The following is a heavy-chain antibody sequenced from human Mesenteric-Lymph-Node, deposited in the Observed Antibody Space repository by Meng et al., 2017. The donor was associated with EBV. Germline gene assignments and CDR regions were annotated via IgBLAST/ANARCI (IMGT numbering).Heavy chain of an antibody. CDR1: GYTFTTYY. Sequence: QGRWVQSAAEAKKTGASVKVSCKASGYTFTTYYIHWVRHAPGQGLEWMGLINPSSGGTSYAQKFQGRVTMTRNTSTSTVYMELSSLRSDDTAVYYCARVVYREFDPWGQGTLVTVSS. CDR3: ARVVYREFDP. CDR2: INPSSGGT. D-gene: IGHD5/OR15-5a*01. J-gene: IGHJ5*02. V-gene: IGHV1-46*01.